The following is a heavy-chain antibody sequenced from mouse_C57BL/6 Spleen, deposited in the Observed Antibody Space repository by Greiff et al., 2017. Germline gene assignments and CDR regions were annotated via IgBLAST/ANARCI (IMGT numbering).Heavy chain of an antibody. V-gene: IGHV2-5*01. CDR1: GFSLTSYG. CDR2: IWRGGST. D-gene: IGHD4-1*01. CDR3: AKNRLGRDAMDY. Sequence: VQLVESGPGLVQPSQSLSITCTVSGFSLTSYGVHWVRQSPGKGLEWLGVIWRGGSTDYNAAFMSRLSITKDNSKSQVFFKMNSLQADDTAIYYCAKNRLGRDAMDYWGQGTSVTVSS. J-gene: IGHJ4*01.